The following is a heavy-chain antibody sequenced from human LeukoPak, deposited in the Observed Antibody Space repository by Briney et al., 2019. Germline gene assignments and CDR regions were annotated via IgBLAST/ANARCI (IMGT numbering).Heavy chain of an antibody. D-gene: IGHD2-15*01. CDR2: IKTKTDGGTT. J-gene: IGHJ4*01. V-gene: IGHV3-15*01. Sequence: PGGSLRLSCAASGFTYIDAWMSWVRQAPGKALEWVGRIKTKTDGGTTDYAAPVKVRFTISRDDSKNTLYLQMNSLKTEDTAVYYCTKGGGTCGDWGHGTLVTVSS. CDR3: TKGGGTCGD. CDR1: GFTYIDAW.